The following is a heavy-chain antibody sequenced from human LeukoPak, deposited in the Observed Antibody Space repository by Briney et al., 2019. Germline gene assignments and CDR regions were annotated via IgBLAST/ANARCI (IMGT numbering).Heavy chain of an antibody. J-gene: IGHJ6*03. V-gene: IGHV3-30*01. D-gene: IGHD1-1*01. CDR1: GFPFCGYP. CDR2: ISYVEGDV. Sequence: PGGPLRLSCAAAGFPFCGYPMYWVRQGPGKGLEWVAFISYVEGDVLYADSVKGRFTISRDDSKNTLYLQMNSLRPEDSAVFYCARAGGAWSTTHYYYYMDVWGNGTTVTVSS. CDR3: ARAGGAWSTTHYYYYMDV.